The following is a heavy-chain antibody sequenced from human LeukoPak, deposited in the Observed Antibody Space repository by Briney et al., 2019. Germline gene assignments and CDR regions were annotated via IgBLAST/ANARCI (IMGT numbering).Heavy chain of an antibody. J-gene: IGHJ5*02. V-gene: IGHV7-4-1*02. CDR3: AREEGHDYLWGNFRPGWFDP. Sequence: GASVKVSCKTSGYTFTRFTINWVRQAPGQGLEWMGWINPNTGTPTYAQGFRGRFVFSLDTSVSTAYLHITSLRVEDTAVYYCAREEGHDYLWGNFRPGWFDPWGQGTLVSVSS. CDR1: GYTFTRFT. CDR2: INPNTGTP. D-gene: IGHD3-16*01.